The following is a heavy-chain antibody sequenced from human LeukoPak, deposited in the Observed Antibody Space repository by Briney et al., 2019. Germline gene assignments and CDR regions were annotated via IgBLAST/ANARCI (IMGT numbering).Heavy chain of an antibody. J-gene: IGHJ4*02. Sequence: SETLSLTCTVSGGSISSSSYYWGWIRQPPGKGLEWIGSIYYSGSTYYNPSLKSRVTISVDTSKNQFSLKLSSVTAADTAVYYCARGSYSVDYWGQGTLVTVSS. CDR2: IYYSGST. CDR1: GGSISSSSYY. CDR3: ARGSYSVDY. D-gene: IGHD1-26*01. V-gene: IGHV4-39*07.